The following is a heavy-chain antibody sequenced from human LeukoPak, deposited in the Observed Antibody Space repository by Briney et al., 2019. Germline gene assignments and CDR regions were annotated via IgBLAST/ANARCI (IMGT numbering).Heavy chain of an antibody. D-gene: IGHD3-3*01. CDR1: GGSISSYY. V-gene: IGHV4-59*01. Sequence: SETLSLTCTVSGGSISSYYWSWIRQPPGKGLEWIGYIYYSGSTNYNPSLKSRVTISVDTSKNQFSLKLSSVTAADTAVYYCARVFFGVKFDPWGQGTLVTVSS. CDR3: ARVFFGVKFDP. J-gene: IGHJ5*02. CDR2: IYYSGST.